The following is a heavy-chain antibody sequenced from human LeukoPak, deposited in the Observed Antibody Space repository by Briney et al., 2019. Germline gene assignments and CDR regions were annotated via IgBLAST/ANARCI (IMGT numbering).Heavy chain of an antibody. CDR1: GYTFTGYY. CDR3: ARGSPNWVGATSHFDY. CDR2: INPNSGGT. D-gene: IGHD1-26*01. J-gene: IGHJ4*02. V-gene: IGHV1-2*06. Sequence: GASVKVSCKASGYTFTGYYMHWVRQAPGQGLEWMGRINPNSGGTNYAQKFQGRVTMTRDTSISTAYMELSRLRSDDTAVYYCARGSPNWVGATSHFDYWGQGTLVTVSS.